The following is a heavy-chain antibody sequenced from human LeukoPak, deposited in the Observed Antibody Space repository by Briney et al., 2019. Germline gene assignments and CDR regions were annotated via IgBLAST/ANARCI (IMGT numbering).Heavy chain of an antibody. V-gene: IGHV3-23*01. D-gene: IGHD2-21*01. J-gene: IGHJ4*02. CDR2: ISISGGTT. CDR1: GFTFSNYA. CDR3: ARRGCGGDCYSANDF. Sequence: GGSLRLSCAASGFTFSNYAMRWVRQAPEKGLEWVSTISISGGTTDYADSVKGRFTVSRDNSKNTLYLQMNSLRAEDTAVYFCARRGCGGDCYSANDFWGQGTLVTVSS.